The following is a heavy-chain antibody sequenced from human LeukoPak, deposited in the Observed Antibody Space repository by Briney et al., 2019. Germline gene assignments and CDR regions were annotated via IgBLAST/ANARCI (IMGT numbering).Heavy chain of an antibody. CDR1: GYTFTSYG. CDR3: ARQQQLDLYYYYYYMDV. J-gene: IGHJ6*03. Sequence: ASVKVSCKASGYTFTSYGISWVRQAPGQGLEWMGWISAYNGNTNYAQKLQGRVTMTTDTSTSTAYMELRSLRSDDTAVYYCARQQQLDLYYYYYYMDVWGKGTTVTVSS. V-gene: IGHV1-18*01. D-gene: IGHD6-13*01. CDR2: ISAYNGNT.